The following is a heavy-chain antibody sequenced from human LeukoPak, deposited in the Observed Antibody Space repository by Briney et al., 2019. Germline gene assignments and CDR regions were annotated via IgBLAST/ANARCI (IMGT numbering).Heavy chain of an antibody. V-gene: IGHV3-23*01. D-gene: IGHD6-19*01. CDR2: ISGSGGST. Sequence: QSGGSLRLSCAASGFTFSSYAMSWVRQAPGKGLEWVSAISGSGGSTYYADSVKGRFTISRDNSKNTLYLQMNSLRAEDTALYYCAKGGQYSSGWCHPTTWGQGTLVTVSS. J-gene: IGHJ5*02. CDR3: AKGGQYSSGWCHPTT. CDR1: GFTFSSYA.